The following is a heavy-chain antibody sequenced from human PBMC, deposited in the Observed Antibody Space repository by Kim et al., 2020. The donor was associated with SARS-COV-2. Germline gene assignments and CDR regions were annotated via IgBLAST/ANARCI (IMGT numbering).Heavy chain of an antibody. J-gene: IGHJ4*02. Sequence: SETLSLTCAVYGGSFSGYYWSWIRQPPGKGLEWIGEINHIGNTTYNPSLKSRVTISVDTSNNQFSMKLSSVTAADTAVYYCARVKQQLVPDYWGQGTLVTVSS. CDR3: ARVKQQLVPDY. CDR2: INHIGNT. CDR1: GGSFSGYY. V-gene: IGHV4-34*01. D-gene: IGHD6-13*01.